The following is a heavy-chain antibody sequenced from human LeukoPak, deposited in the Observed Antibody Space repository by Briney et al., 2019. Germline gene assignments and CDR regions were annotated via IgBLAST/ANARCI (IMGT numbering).Heavy chain of an antibody. V-gene: IGHV1-69*13. CDR3: ARNDSSSYYYYGMDV. CDR1: GYTLTELS. Sequence: ASVKVSCKVSGYTLTELSMHWVRQAPGQGLEWMGGIIPIFGTANYAQKFQGRVTITADESTSTAYMELSSLRSEDTAVYYCARNDSSSYYYYGMDVWGQGTTVTVSS. J-gene: IGHJ6*02. D-gene: IGHD3-22*01. CDR2: IIPIFGTA.